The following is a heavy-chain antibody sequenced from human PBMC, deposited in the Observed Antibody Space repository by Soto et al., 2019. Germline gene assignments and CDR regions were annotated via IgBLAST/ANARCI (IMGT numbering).Heavy chain of an antibody. CDR3: TRRGVGATTDYYYGMDV. CDR2: IRSKANSYAT. CDR1: GFTFSGSA. V-gene: IGHV3-73*01. D-gene: IGHD1-26*01. J-gene: IGHJ6*02. Sequence: GGSLRLSCAASGFTFSGSAMHWVRQASGKGLEWVGRIRSKANSYATAYAASVKGRFTISRDDSKNTAYLQMNSLKTEDTAVYYCTRRGVGATTDYYYGMDVWGQGTTVTVSS.